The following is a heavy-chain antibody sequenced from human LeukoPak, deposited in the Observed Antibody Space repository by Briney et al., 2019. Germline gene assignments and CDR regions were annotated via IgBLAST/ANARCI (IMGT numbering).Heavy chain of an antibody. V-gene: IGHV4-39*01. D-gene: IGHD1-26*01. Sequence: SETLSLTCTVSGGSISSSSYYWGWIRQPPGKGLEWIGSIYYSGSTYYNPSLKSRVTISVGTSKNQFSLKLSSVTAADTAVYYCASLSFLSGSYDYWGQGTLVTVSS. CDR3: ASLSFLSGSYDY. CDR1: GGSISSSSYY. J-gene: IGHJ4*02. CDR2: IYYSGST.